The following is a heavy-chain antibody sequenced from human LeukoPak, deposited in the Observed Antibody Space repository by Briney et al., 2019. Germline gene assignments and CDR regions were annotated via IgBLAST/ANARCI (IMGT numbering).Heavy chain of an antibody. CDR2: ISGSGGST. Sequence: GGSLRLSCAASGFTFSSYAMSWVRQAPGKGLEWVSAISGSGGSTYYADSVKGRFTISRDNSKNTLYLQMNSLRAEDTAVYYCAKDREEQWLVGAWGDWGQGTLVTVSS. J-gene: IGHJ4*02. CDR3: AKDREEQWLVGAWGD. D-gene: IGHD6-19*01. V-gene: IGHV3-23*01. CDR1: GFTFSSYA.